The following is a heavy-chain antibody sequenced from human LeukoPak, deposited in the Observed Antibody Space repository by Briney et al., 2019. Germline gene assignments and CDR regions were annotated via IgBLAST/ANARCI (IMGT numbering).Heavy chain of an antibody. CDR2: ISSNGGST. CDR1: GFTFSRYA. J-gene: IGHJ4*02. Sequence: GGSLRLSCSASGFTFSRYAMHWVRQAPGKGLEYVSAISSNGGSTYYADSVKGRFAISRDNSRNTLHLQMSSLRVEDTAVYYCVKDSSSGSYFDYWGQGTLVTVSS. CDR3: VKDSSSGSYFDY. V-gene: IGHV3-64D*06. D-gene: IGHD3-10*01.